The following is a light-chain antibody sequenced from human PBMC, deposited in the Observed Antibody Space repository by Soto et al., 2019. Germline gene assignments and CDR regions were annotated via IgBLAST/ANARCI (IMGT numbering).Light chain of an antibody. CDR2: GAS. J-gene: IGKJ5*01. CDR1: QSVSSD. V-gene: IGKV3-15*01. CDR3: QQYTNWPLI. Sequence: EIVMTQSTATLSVSPGERATLSCRSSQSVSSDLAWYQQKPGQSPRLLIYGASTRATGIPARFSGSGSGTEFTLTISSLQSADFAVYYCQQYTNWPLIFGHGTRLEI.